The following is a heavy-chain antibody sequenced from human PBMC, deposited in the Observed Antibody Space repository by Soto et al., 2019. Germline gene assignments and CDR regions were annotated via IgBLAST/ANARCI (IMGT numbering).Heavy chain of an antibody. CDR3: AIGASPARKYCTNGVCRGPYYYYGMDV. J-gene: IGHJ6*02. CDR2: IIPIFDTA. Sequence: SVKVSCKASGGTFSSYAISWVRQAPGQGLEWMGGIIPIFDTANYAQKFQGRVTITADESTSTAYMELSSLRSEDTAVYYCAIGASPARKYCTNGVCRGPYYYYGMDVWGQGTTVTVSS. CDR1: GGTFSSYA. V-gene: IGHV1-69*13. D-gene: IGHD2-8*01.